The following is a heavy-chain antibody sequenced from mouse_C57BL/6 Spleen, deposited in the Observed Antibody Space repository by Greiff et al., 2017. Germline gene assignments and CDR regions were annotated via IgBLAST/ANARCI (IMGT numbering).Heavy chain of an antibody. CDR1: GYTFTSYW. CDR2: IDPSDSYT. Sequence: QVQLQQPGAELVMPGASVKLSCKASGYTFTSYWMHWVKQRPGQGLEWIGEIDPSDSYTNYNQKFKGKSTLTVDKSSRTAYMQLSSLTSEDSAVYYCARSRGYDYDAWFAYWGQGTLVTVSA. D-gene: IGHD2-4*01. J-gene: IGHJ3*01. CDR3: ARSRGYDYDAWFAY. V-gene: IGHV1-69*01.